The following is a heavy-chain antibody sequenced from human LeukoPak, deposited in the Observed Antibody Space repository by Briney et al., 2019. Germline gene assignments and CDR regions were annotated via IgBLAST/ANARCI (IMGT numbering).Heavy chain of an antibody. V-gene: IGHV5-51*01. D-gene: IGHD2-15*01. CDR1: GYSFSNDW. CDR2: IYPGDSDT. Sequence: GESLKISCKGSGYSFSNDWIGWGRQMPGKGLEWMGIIYPGDSDTRYSPSFQGQVTISADKSISTAYLQWSSLEASDTAMYYCARRGCNGGSCYGYWGQGTLVTVSS. CDR3: ARRGCNGGSCYGY. J-gene: IGHJ4*02.